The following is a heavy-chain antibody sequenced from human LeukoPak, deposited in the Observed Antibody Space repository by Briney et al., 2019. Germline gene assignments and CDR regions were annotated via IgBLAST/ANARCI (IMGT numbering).Heavy chain of an antibody. J-gene: IGHJ5*02. D-gene: IGHD5-18*01. Sequence: SETLSLTCAVYGGSFSGYHWSWIRQPPGKGLEWIGEINHSGSTNYNPSLKSRVTISVDTSKNQFSLKLSSVTAADTAVYYCASERRGYSYGHQNWFDPWGQGTLVTVSS. CDR2: INHSGST. CDR3: ASERRGYSYGHQNWFDP. CDR1: GGSFSGYH. V-gene: IGHV4-34*01.